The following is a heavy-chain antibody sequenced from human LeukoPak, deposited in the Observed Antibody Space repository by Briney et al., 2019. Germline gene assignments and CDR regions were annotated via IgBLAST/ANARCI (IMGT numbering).Heavy chain of an antibody. CDR1: GGSFSGYY. D-gene: IGHD6-13*01. CDR2: INHSGST. CDR3: AREVIAAAGSDAFDM. Sequence: PSETLSLTCAVYGGSFSGYYWSWIRQPPGKGLEWIGEINHSGSTNYNPSLKSRVTISVDTSKNQFSLKLSSVTAADTAVYYCAREVIAAAGSDAFDMWGQGTMVTVSS. V-gene: IGHV4-34*01. J-gene: IGHJ3*02.